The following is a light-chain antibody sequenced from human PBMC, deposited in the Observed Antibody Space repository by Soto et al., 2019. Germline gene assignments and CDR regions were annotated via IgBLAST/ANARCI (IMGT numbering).Light chain of an antibody. Sequence: QSVLTQPASVSGSPGQSITISCTGTSSDVGSYNLVSWYQQHPGKAPKLMIYEGSKRPSGVSNRFSGSKSGNTASLTISGLQAEDEADYYCSSFAGTNSFVFGTGTKAPS. J-gene: IGLJ1*01. CDR2: EGS. CDR1: SSDVGSYNL. V-gene: IGLV2-23*01. CDR3: SSFAGTNSFV.